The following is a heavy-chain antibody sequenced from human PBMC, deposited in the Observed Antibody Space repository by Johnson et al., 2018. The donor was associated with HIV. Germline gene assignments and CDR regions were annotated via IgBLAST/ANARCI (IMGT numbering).Heavy chain of an antibody. CDR3: AREGSEWLAGENTFDI. CDR2: ISYDGSSK. Sequence: QMQLVESGGGLVQPGGSLRLSCAASGFTFSSYAMHWVRQAPGKGLEWVAVISYDGSSKFYADSVKGRFTISRDNSKNTLYLQMNSLRAEDTAVYYCAREGSEWLAGENTFDIWGQGTMVTVSS. J-gene: IGHJ3*02. V-gene: IGHV3-30*14. D-gene: IGHD6-19*01. CDR1: GFTFSSYA.